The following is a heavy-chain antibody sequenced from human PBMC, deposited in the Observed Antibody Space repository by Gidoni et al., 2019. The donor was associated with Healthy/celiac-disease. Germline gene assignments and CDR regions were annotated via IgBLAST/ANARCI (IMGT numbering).Heavy chain of an antibody. Sequence: QVQLQQWGAGLLKPSETLSLTCAVYGGSFSGYYWSWLRQPPGKGLEWIGEINHSGSTNYNPSLKSRVTISVDTSKNQFSLKLSSVTAADTAVYYCARGSLRGGYCSGGSCYGGAYYYYYMDVWGKGTTVTVSS. CDR2: INHSGST. CDR1: GGSFSGYY. CDR3: ARGSLRGGYCSGGSCYGGAYYYYYMDV. D-gene: IGHD2-15*01. J-gene: IGHJ6*03. V-gene: IGHV4-34*01.